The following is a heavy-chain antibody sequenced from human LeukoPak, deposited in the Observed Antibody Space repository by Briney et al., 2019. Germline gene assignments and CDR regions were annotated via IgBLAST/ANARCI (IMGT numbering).Heavy chain of an antibody. V-gene: IGHV3-9*01. CDR2: ISWNSGTI. Sequence: PGGSLRLSCAGSGFIFNNYAMHWVRQPPGKGLEWVSGISWNSGTIDYADSVRGRFTISRDNAKNSLHLQMDGLRVEDTAFYYCAKDNRRHYTSGPNPDSLHWGQGALVTVSS. CDR3: AKDNRRHYTSGPNPDSLH. J-gene: IGHJ4*02. D-gene: IGHD6-19*01. CDR1: GFIFNNYA.